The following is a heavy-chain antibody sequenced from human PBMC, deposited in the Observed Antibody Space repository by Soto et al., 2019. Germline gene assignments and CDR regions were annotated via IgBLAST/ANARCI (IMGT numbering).Heavy chain of an antibody. V-gene: IGHV1-18*01. J-gene: IGHJ4*02. D-gene: IGHD3-10*01. CDR1: GYTFTSYG. CDR2: ISTYNGNT. CDR3: ARDWSAEVLPDY. Sequence: ASVKVSCKASGYTFTSYGISWVRQAPGQGLEWMGWISTYNGNTQFAQRFQGRVTITTDTSTSTAYMELRSLTSDDTAVYYCARDWSAEVLPDYWGQGTLVTVSS.